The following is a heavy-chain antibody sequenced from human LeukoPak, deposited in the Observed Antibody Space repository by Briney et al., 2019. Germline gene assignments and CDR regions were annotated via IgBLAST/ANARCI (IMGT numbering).Heavy chain of an antibody. CDR2: ISSSSSYI. J-gene: IGHJ4*02. CDR3: ARANSGSYYSDFDY. V-gene: IGHV3-21*01. CDR1: GFTFSSYS. D-gene: IGHD1-26*01. Sequence: KPGGSLRLSCAASGFTFSSYSMNWVRQAPGKGLEWVSSISSSSSYIYYADSVKGRFTISRDNAKNSLYLQMNSLRADDTAVYYCARANSGSYYSDFDYWGQGTLVTVSS.